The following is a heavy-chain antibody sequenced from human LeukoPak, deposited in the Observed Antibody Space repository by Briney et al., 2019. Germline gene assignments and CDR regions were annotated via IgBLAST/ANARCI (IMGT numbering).Heavy chain of an antibody. CDR1: GGSISSYY. D-gene: IGHD3-10*01. V-gene: IGHV4-59*01. J-gene: IGHJ4*02. Sequence: SETLSLTCTVSGGSISSYYWSWIRQPPGKGLEWIGYIYYSGSTNYNPSLKSRVTISVDTSKNQFSLRLSSVTAADTAVYYCARDDYYGSGSYYHWGQGTLVTVSS. CDR3: ARDDYYGSGSYYH. CDR2: IYYSGST.